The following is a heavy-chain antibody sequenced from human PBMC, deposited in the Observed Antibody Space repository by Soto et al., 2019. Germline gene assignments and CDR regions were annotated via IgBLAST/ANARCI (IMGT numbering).Heavy chain of an antibody. CDR2: IKSKADGGTT. CDR1: GFTFGDYA. V-gene: IGHV3-49*03. CDR3: TTAPDGFRDYYYYYMDV. Sequence: GGSLRLSCTASGFTFGDYAMGWFRQAPGKGLEWVGFIKSKADGGTTEYAASVKGRFTISRDDSKSIVYLQMNSLKTEDTAVYYCTTAPDGFRDYYYYYMDVSGKGTTVTVSS. J-gene: IGHJ6*03. D-gene: IGHD5-12*01.